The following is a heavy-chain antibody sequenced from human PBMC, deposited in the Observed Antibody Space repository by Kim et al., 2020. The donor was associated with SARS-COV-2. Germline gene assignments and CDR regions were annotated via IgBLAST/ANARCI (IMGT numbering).Heavy chain of an antibody. Sequence: GGSLRLSCAASGFTFDDYAMHWVRQAPGKGLEWVSLISWDGGSTYYADSVKGRFTISRDNSKNSLYLQMNSLRAEDTALYYCAKGDCSGGSCYGDFDLWGRGTLVTVSS. D-gene: IGHD2-15*01. J-gene: IGHJ2*01. CDR3: AKGDCSGGSCYGDFDL. V-gene: IGHV3-43D*03. CDR2: ISWDGGST. CDR1: GFTFDDYA.